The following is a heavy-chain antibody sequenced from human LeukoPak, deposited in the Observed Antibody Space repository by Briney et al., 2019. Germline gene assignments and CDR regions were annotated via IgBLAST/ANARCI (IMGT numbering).Heavy chain of an antibody. J-gene: IGHJ5*02. V-gene: IGHV1-69*04. D-gene: IGHD3-22*01. CDR3: APGDYYDSSGYYPNWFDP. Sequence: ASVKVSCKASGGTFSSYAISWVRQAPGQGLEWMGRIIPILGIANYAQKFQGRVTITADKSTSTAYMELSSLRSEDTAVYYCAPGDYYDSSGYYPNWFDPWGQGTLVTVSS. CDR1: GGTFSSYA. CDR2: IIPILGIA.